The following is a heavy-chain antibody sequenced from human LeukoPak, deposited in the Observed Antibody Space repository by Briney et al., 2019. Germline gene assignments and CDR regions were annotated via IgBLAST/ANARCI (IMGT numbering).Heavy chain of an antibody. CDR2: INHSGST. J-gene: IGHJ4*02. V-gene: IGHV4-34*01. CDR3: ARGWGY. Sequence: SETLSLTCAVYGGSFSGYYWSWIRQPPGKGLEWIGEINHSGSTNYNPSLKSRVTISVDTSKNQFSLKLSSVTAADTAVYYCARGWGYWGQGALVTVSS. CDR1: GGSFSGYY. D-gene: IGHD3-16*01.